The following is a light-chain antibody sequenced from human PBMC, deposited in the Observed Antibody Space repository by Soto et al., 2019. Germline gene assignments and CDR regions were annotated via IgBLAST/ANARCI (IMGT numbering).Light chain of an antibody. CDR2: GAS. CDR1: QSVNSK. CDR3: QQYNNWWT. J-gene: IGKJ1*01. Sequence: EIGDAQFSTPPCWVAGERANLALRASQSVNSKLAWYQQKPGRAPRLLIYGASTRATGIPARFSGSGSGTEFTLTISSLQSEDFAVYYCQQYNNWWTFGQGTKVDIK. V-gene: IGKV3-15*01.